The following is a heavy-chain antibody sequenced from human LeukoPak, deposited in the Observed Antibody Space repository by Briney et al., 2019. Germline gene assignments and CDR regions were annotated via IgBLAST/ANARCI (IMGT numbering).Heavy chain of an antibody. D-gene: IGHD6-13*01. CDR2: IWYDGSNK. CDR3: ARPRTYSSSWSPFDY. V-gene: IGHV3-33*01. J-gene: IGHJ4*02. Sequence: PGRSLRLPCAASGFTFNSYGMHWVRQAPGKGLEWVALIWYDGSNKYYADSVKGRFTISRDNSKNTLYLQMNSLRAEDTAVYYCARPRTYSSSWSPFDYWGQGTLVTVSS. CDR1: GFTFNSYG.